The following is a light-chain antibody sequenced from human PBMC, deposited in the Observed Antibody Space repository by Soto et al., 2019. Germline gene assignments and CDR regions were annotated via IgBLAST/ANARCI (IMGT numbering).Light chain of an antibody. CDR3: QQSYSTPLT. J-gene: IGKJ4*01. CDR2: AAS. Sequence: DIQMTQSPSSLSASVGDRVTNTCRASQSISSYLNWYQQKPGKAPKLLSYAASSLQSGVPSRFSGSGSGTDFTLTISSLQPEDFATYYCQQSYSTPLTFGGGTKVEIK. CDR1: QSISSY. V-gene: IGKV1-39*01.